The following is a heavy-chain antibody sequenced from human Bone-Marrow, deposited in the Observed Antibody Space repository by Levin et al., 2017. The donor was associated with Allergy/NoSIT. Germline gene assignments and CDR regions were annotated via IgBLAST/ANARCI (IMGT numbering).Heavy chain of an antibody. V-gene: IGHV3-48*01. J-gene: IGHJ5*01. CDR2: ISSPSFTI. CDR3: ARQFDS. Sequence: ESLKISCAASGFPFSTFYMNWVRQAPGKGLEWIAYISSPSFTIDYADFAKGRFTISRDNAKNSLYLQMNTLRAEDTAVYYCARQFDSWGQGTLVTVSS. CDR1: GFPFSTFY.